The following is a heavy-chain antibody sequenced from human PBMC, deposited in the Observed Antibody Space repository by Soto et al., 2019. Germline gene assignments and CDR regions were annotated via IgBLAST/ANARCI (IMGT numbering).Heavy chain of an antibody. J-gene: IGHJ4*02. CDR1: GFTFDDYT. D-gene: IGHD3-10*02. Sequence: GGSLRLSCAASGFTFDDYTMHWVRQAPGKGLEWVSLISWDGDRTYYADSVKGRFTISRDNSKNSLYLQMNSLRTEDTALYYCAKSYGRYYFDYWGQGTLVTISS. CDR3: AKSYGRYYFDY. V-gene: IGHV3-43*01. CDR2: ISWDGDRT.